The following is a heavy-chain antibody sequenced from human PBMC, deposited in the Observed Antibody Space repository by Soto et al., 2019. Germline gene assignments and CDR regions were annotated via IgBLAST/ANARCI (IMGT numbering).Heavy chain of an antibody. V-gene: IGHV3-33*01. CDR3: VREGPRKIVGAIDY. D-gene: IGHD1-26*01. CDR1: GFSFRNFA. J-gene: IGHJ4*02. CDR2: IRRDGSYE. Sequence: QVQLVESGGGVVQPGRSLRISCVASGFSFRNFAMHWFRQAPGKGLEWVAIIRRDGSYERYGDSVKGRFTISRDNSVNTLYLQMTSLSVEDTALYFCVREGPRKIVGAIDYWGQGTLVIVSS.